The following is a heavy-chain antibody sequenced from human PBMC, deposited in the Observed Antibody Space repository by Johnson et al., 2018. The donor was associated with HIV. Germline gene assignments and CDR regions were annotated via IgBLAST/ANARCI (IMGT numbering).Heavy chain of an antibody. J-gene: IGHJ3*02. V-gene: IGHV3-9*01. D-gene: IGHD6-19*01. CDR2: ISWNSGTI. CDR3: AKDMGYSSGLGNTAFDI. CDR1: GFTFDDYA. Sequence: VQLVESGGGLVQPGRSLRLSCAASGFTFDDYAMHWVRQAPGKGLEWVSTISWNSGTIGYADSVKGRFTISRDNAKNSLYLQMNSLRAEDTALYYCAKDMGYSSGLGNTAFDIWGLGTMVTVSS.